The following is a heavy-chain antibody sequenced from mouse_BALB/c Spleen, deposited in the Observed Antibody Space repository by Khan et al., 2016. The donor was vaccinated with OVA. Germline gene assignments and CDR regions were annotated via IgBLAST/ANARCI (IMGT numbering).Heavy chain of an antibody. J-gene: IGHJ3*01. CDR2: IRYSGNT. V-gene: IGHV3-1*02. CDR3: ARAGRLFPY. Sequence: EVQLQESGPDLVKPSQSLSLTCTVTGYSITSSYSWHWIRRFPGNKLEWMGYIRYSGNTNYNPSLKSRISITRDTSKNQFFLQLNSVTSEDTATYYCARAGRLFPYWGQGTLVTVSA. CDR1: GYSITSSYS.